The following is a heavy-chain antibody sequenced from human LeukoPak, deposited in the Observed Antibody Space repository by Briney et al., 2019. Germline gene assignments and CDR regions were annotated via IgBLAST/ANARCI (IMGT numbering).Heavy chain of an antibody. D-gene: IGHD3-22*01. V-gene: IGHV7-4-1*02. CDR2: INTNTGNQ. J-gene: IGHJ4*02. CDR3: ARGGYYDSSGYRRSGFDY. CDR1: GGTFSSYA. Sequence: ASVKVSCKASGGTFSSYAISWVRQAPGQGLEWMGWINTNTGNQTYAQGFTGRFVFSLDTSVSTAYLQISSLKAEDTAVYYCARGGYYDSSGYRRSGFDYWGQGTLVTVSS.